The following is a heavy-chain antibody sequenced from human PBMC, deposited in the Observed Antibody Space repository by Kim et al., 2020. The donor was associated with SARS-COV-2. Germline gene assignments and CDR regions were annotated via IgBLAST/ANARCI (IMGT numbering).Heavy chain of an antibody. V-gene: IGHV4-34*01. CDR1: GDPVNGYY. CDR2: INYDRST. CDR3: PRGRYFDWLFHQSPHYFD. J-gene: IGHJ4*01. D-gene: IGHD3-9*01. Sequence: SETLSLTCAVYGDPVNGYYWSWIRQPPGKGLEWIGEINYDRSTNYKPSLKSRVPMPLDSSKSQFSLSLTSLTAADTAVIYCPRGRYFDWLFHQSPHYFD.